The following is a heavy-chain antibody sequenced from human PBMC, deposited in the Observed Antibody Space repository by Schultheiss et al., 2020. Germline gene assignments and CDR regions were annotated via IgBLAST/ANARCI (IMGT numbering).Heavy chain of an antibody. CDR3: ARVGGSSGWYTVYYGMDV. D-gene: IGHD6-19*01. CDR2: IIPILGIA. CDR1: GGTFSSYA. Sequence: SVKVSCKASGGTFSSYAISWVRQAPGQGLEWMGRIIPILGIANYAQKFQGRVTITADKSTSTAYMELSSLRSEDTAVYYCARVGGSSGWYTVYYGMDVWGQGTTVTVSS. V-gene: IGHV1-69*04. J-gene: IGHJ6*02.